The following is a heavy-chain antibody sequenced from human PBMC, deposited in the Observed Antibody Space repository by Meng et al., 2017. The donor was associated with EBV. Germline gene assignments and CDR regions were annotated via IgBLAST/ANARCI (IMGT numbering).Heavy chain of an antibody. D-gene: IGHD3-10*01. V-gene: IGHV1-69*01. Sequence: QGERVRPAAEVKKPGSSVKVPCKSSGGPFRYYAISWVRQAPGQGLEWLGGFLPRLGAPNYAQKFHGRVKITADESTSTHYMDLSSLRSEDTAIYYCASESGRGYTPDYWGQGTLVTVSS. CDR2: FLPRLGAP. CDR1: GGPFRYYA. J-gene: IGHJ4*02. CDR3: ASESGRGYTPDY.